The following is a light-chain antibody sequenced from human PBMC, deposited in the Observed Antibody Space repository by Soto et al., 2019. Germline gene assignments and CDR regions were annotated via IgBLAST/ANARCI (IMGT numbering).Light chain of an antibody. J-gene: IGLJ1*01. CDR1: SSNIGSNY. Sequence: QSVLTQPPSASGTPGQRVTISCSGSSSNIGSNYVYWYQQLPGTAPKLLIYSNNQRPSGVPDRFSGSKSGTSASLAISGLRSEDEADYYCAAWDDSLSGPRYVFGTGTKATVL. CDR3: AAWDDSLSGPRYV. CDR2: SNN. V-gene: IGLV1-47*02.